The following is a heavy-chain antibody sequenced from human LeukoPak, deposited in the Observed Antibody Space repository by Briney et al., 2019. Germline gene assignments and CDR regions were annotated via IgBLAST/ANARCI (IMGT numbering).Heavy chain of an antibody. J-gene: IGHJ4*02. D-gene: IGHD3-3*01. CDR3: ARGLASGYPPIPFDY. V-gene: IGHV4-34*01. CDR2: ITYDGST. CDR1: GGSFDGYY. Sequence: SETLSLTCAVFGGSFDGYYWSWIRQPPGKGLEWIGEITYDGSTNYNPSLKSRVTISVDTSKIQFSLNLSSVTAADTAIYYCARGLASGYPPIPFDYWGQGSLVTVSS.